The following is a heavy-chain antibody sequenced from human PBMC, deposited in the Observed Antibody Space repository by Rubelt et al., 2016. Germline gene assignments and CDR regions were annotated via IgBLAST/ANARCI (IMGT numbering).Heavy chain of an antibody. CDR2: IDYSGST. J-gene: IGHJ4*02. D-gene: IGHD4-17*01. CDR3: ARQSGTTVTTLGY. V-gene: IGHV4-39*01. CDR1: GGSISSSSYY. Sequence: QLQLQESGPGLVKPSETLSLTCTVSGGSISSSSYYWGWIRQPPGKGLEWIGSIDYSGSTYYNPSLKGRVTISVDTSKNQFSLKLSSVTAADTAVYYCARQSGTTVTTLGYWGQGTLVTVSS.